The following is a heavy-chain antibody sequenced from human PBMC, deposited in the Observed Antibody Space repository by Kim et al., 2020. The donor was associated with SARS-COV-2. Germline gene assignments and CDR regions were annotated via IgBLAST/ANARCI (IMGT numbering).Heavy chain of an antibody. CDR1: GFTFGDYA. CDR3: SAVVVRDY. Sequence: GGSLRLSCTASGFTFGDYAMSWVRQAPGKGLEWVGFIRSKAYGGTTEYAASVKGRFTISRDDSKSIAYLQMNSLKTEDTAVYYCSAVVVRDYWGQGTLVTVSS. D-gene: IGHD3-22*01. V-gene: IGHV3-49*04. J-gene: IGHJ4*02. CDR2: IRSKAYGGTT.